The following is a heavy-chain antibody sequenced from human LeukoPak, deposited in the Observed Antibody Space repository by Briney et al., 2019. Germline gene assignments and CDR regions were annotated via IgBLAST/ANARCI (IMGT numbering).Heavy chain of an antibody. Sequence: PETLSLTCTVSGGSIRSYYWGWIRQPPGKGLEWIGDIHHSGSTDYNPSLKSRVTISVDTSKNQFSLKLSSVTAADTAVYHCARRGYYYDSRGYYYFDYWGQGTLLTSSS. D-gene: IGHD3-22*01. CDR1: GGSIRSYY. J-gene: IGHJ4*02. V-gene: IGHV4-59*01. CDR3: ARRGYYYDSRGYYYFDY. CDR2: IHHSGST.